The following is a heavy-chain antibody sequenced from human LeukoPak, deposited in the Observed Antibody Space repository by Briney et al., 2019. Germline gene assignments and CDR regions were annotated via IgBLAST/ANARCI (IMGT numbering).Heavy chain of an antibody. V-gene: IGHV3-66*01. CDR2: IYSGGST. CDR3: AREGSSCGDY. Sequence: GRSLRLSCAASGFTVSSNYMSWVRQAPGKGLEWVSVIYSGGSTYYADSVKGRFTISRDNSKNTLYLQMNSLRAEDMSVYYCAREGSSCGDYWGQGTLVTVSS. J-gene: IGHJ4*02. D-gene: IGHD6-13*01. CDR1: GFTVSSNY.